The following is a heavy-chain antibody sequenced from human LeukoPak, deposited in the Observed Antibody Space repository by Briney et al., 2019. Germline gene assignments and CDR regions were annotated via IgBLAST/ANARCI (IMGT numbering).Heavy chain of an antibody. CDR2: IVVGSGNT. J-gene: IGHJ4*02. CDR3: AAVPYGAYDFSFDY. Sequence: SVKVSCKASGFTFTSSAMQWVRQARGQRLEWIGWIVVGSGNTNYAQKFQERVTITRDMSTSTAYMELSSLRSEDTAVYYCAAVPYGAYDFSFDYWGQGTLVTVSS. D-gene: IGHD4-17*01. CDR1: GFTFTSSA. V-gene: IGHV1-58*02.